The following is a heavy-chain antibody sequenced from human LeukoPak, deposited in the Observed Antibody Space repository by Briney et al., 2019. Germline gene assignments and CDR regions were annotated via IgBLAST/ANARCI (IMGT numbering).Heavy chain of an antibody. J-gene: IGHJ6*02. CDR1: GGSISSYY. Sequence: SETLSLTCTVSGGSISSYYWSWIRRPPGKGLEWIGYIYYSGSTNYNPSLKSRVTISVDTSKNQFSLKLSSVTAADTAVYYCAREAAVAGTYGMDVWGQGTTVTVSS. V-gene: IGHV4-59*01. CDR2: IYYSGST. CDR3: AREAAVAGTYGMDV. D-gene: IGHD6-19*01.